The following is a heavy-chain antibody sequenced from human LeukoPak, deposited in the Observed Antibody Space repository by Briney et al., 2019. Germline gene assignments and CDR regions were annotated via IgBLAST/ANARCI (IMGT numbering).Heavy chain of an antibody. J-gene: IGHJ4*02. CDR3: AKNPPTRYTSTSFFDY. D-gene: IGHD6-13*01. V-gene: IGHV3-9*01. Sequence: PGGSLRLSCVASGFTFGDYAMHWVRQAPGKGLEWVSGINWNSNSMDYADSVKGRFTISRDNAKSSLYLQLNSLRPEDTAFYYCAKNPPTRYTSTSFFDYWGQGTLVTVSS. CDR1: GFTFGDYA. CDR2: INWNSNSM.